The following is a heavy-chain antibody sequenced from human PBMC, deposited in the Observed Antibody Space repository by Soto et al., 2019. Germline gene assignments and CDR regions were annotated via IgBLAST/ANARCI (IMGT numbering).Heavy chain of an antibody. CDR2: SSGSGGST. Sequence: PGRSLRLSCAASGFTFSSHAMSWVRQVPGKGLEWVSASSGSGGSTYYADSVKGRFTLSRDNSKKTLYLRMNSLSAEDTSVYYCAKEEARVIDTVKWFAPWGRGTLVAAAS. CDR1: GFTFSSHA. CDR3: AKEEARVIDTVKWFAP. D-gene: IGHD4-4*01. J-gene: IGHJ5*02. V-gene: IGHV3-23*01.